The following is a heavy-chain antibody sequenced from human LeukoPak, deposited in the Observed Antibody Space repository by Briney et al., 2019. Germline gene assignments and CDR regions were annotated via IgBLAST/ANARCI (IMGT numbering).Heavy chain of an antibody. J-gene: IGHJ4*02. Sequence: SETLSLTCAVYGGSLSGYYWNWIRQSPGKGLEWIGEINHSGSTNYNPSLKSRVTISVDTSKNQFSLKLSSVTAADTAVYYCAREWKYYYDNSGYSYWGQGTLVTVSS. V-gene: IGHV4-34*01. CDR3: AREWKYYYDNSGYSY. CDR2: INHSGST. D-gene: IGHD3-22*01. CDR1: GGSLSGYY.